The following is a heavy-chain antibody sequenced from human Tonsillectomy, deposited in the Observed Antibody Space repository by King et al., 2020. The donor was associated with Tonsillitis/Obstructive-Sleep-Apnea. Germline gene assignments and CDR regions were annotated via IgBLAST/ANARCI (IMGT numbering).Heavy chain of an antibody. Sequence: VQLQQWGAGLLKPSETLSLTFAVYGGSVSGYYWSWVRQSPGKWLEWIGEINHSGSTNYNPFLKSRVTISLDSSKNQLSLKLSSVTAADTAVYYCARDPIVLEPAAIPSAFDIWGQGTMVTVSS. CDR2: INHSGST. CDR3: ARDPIVLEPAAIPSAFDI. D-gene: IGHD2-2*02. CDR1: GGSVSGYY. J-gene: IGHJ3*02. V-gene: IGHV4-34*01.